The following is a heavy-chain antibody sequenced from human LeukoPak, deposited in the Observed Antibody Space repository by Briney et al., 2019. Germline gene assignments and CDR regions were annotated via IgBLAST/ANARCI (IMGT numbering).Heavy chain of an antibody. J-gene: IGHJ6*02. Sequence: GRSLRLSCAASGFTFSSYGMHWVRQAPGKGLEWVAVISYDGSNKYYADSVKGRFTISRDNTKNTLYLQMNSLRAEDTAVYYCAKDPTWDGDSYYYYYGMDVWGQGTTVTVSS. CDR1: GFTFSSYG. CDR2: ISYDGSNK. V-gene: IGHV3-30*18. CDR3: AKDPTWDGDSYYYYYGMDV. D-gene: IGHD2-21*01.